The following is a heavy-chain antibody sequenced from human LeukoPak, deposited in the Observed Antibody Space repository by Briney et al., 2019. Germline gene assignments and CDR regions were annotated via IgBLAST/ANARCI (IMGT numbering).Heavy chain of an antibody. CDR1: GGSFSGYY. D-gene: IGHD6-13*01. CDR2: INHSGST. V-gene: IGHV4-34*01. Sequence: SETLSLTCAVYGGSFSGYYWSWIRQPPGKGLEWIGEINHSGSTNYNPSLKSRVTISVDTSKNQFSLKLSSVTAADTAVYYCARVRGSSGYHRKLNWFDPWGQGTLVTVSS. CDR3: ARVRGSSGYHRKLNWFDP. J-gene: IGHJ5*02.